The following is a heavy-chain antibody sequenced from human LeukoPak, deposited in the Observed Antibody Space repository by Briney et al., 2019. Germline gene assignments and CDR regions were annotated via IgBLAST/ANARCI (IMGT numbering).Heavy chain of an antibody. CDR1: VCSISSYY. J-gene: IGHJ4*02. V-gene: IGHV4-59*08. CDR3: AIGPTVTTSFFDY. CDR2: IYYSGST. Sequence: SETLSLTCTVSVCSISSYYWSWIRQPPGKGLEWIGYIYYSGSTNYNPSLKSRVTISVATSKNQFSLKLSSVTAADTGVYYCAIGPTVTTSFFDYWGQGTLVTVSS. D-gene: IGHD4-17*01.